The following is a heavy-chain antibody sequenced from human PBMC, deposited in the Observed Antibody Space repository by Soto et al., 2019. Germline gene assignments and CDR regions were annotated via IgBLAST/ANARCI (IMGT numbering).Heavy chain of an antibody. D-gene: IGHD3-3*01. CDR1: GFTFSTYG. Sequence: PGGSLRLSCEVSGFTFSTYGMSWVRQAPGKRLEWVSGINGRGTSTYYAGSVKGRFTISRDNSKNTLYLQLNSLEGEDTAVYFCAKGAGDFWSGFRGDYDYYGLDVWGPGTTVTVSS. J-gene: IGHJ6*02. CDR2: INGRGTST. V-gene: IGHV3-23*01. CDR3: AKGAGDFWSGFRGDYDYYGLDV.